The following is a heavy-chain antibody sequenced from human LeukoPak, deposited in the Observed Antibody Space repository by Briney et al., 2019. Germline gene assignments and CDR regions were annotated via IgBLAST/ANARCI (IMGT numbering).Heavy chain of an antibody. CDR1: GFIFNNHA. V-gene: IGHV3-23*01. CDR3: AVLPAPMTYYSGMDG. CDR2: IGGNGCSI. J-gene: IGHJ6*04. D-gene: IGHD2-2*01. Sequence: GGSLRLSCEGYGFIFNNHAVSWVRQAPGKGLEWVSVIGGNGCSINYADSVKGRITISRDNSKNTVYSEMNSPRVEDTAVYSSAVLPAPMTYYSGMDGWGKRTTVSASS.